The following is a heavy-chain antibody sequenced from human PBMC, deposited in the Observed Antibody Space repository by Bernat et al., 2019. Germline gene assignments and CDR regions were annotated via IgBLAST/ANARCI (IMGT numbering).Heavy chain of an antibody. Sequence: QLQLQESGPGLVKPSETLSLTCTVSGGSISSSSYYWGWIRQPPGKGLEWIGSIYYSGSTYYNPSLKSRVTISVDTSKNQFSLKLSSVTAADTAVYYCARAGSSSWYYYYYMDVWRKGTTVTVSS. J-gene: IGHJ6*03. CDR2: IYYSGST. D-gene: IGHD6-13*01. CDR1: GGSISSSSYY. CDR3: ARAGSSSWYYYYYMDV. V-gene: IGHV4-39*01.